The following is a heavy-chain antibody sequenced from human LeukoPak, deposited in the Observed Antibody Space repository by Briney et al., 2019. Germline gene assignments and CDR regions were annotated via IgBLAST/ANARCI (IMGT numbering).Heavy chain of an antibody. CDR2: IKSKTDGGTT. V-gene: IGHV3-15*07. CDR3: ARDQTAVTGVWGTIDY. D-gene: IGHD2-8*02. CDR1: GFTFSNAW. J-gene: IGHJ4*02. Sequence: PGGSLRLSCAASGFTFSNAWMNWVRQAPGKGLEWVGRIKSKTDGGTTDYAAPVKGRFTISRDNSKKTLYLRMNSLRTEDTAVYYCARDQTAVTGVWGTIDYWGQGTLVTVSS.